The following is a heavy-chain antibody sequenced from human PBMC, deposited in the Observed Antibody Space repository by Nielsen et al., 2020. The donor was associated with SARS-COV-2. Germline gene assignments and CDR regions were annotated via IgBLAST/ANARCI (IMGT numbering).Heavy chain of an antibody. J-gene: IGHJ4*02. V-gene: IGHV3-7*05. CDR3: ARARGGYDFDY. D-gene: IGHD3-16*01. CDR2: INQDGSEK. Sequence: GESLTISCAVSGFTFSSYWMSWVRQAPGKGLEWVANINQDGSEKDYVDSVKGRFTISRDNAKNSLYLQMNSLRVEDTAVYYCARARGGYDFDYWGQGTLVTVSS. CDR1: GFTFSSYW.